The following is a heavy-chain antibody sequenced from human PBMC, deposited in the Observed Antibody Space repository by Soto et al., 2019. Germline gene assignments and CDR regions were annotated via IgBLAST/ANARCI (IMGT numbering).Heavy chain of an antibody. D-gene: IGHD2-2*01. CDR1: GYSFTSYW. CDR3: ARLADIVVVPVALDY. V-gene: IGHV5-51*01. J-gene: IGHJ4*02. CDR2: IYPGDSDT. Sequence: PGESLKISCKGSGYSFTSYWIGWVRQMPGKGLEWMGIIYPGDSDTRYSPSFQGQVTISADKSISTAYLQWSSLKASDTAMYYCARLADIVVVPVALDYWGQGTLVTVSS.